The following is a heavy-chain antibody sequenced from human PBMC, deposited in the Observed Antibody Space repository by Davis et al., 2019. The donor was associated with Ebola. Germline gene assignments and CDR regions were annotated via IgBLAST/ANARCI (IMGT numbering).Heavy chain of an antibody. D-gene: IGHD2-21*01. CDR1: GFTFSSYA. J-gene: IGHJ4*02. Sequence: PGGSLRLSCAASGFTFSSYAMHWVRQAPGKGLEWVAVISYDGSNKYYADSVKGRFTISRDNSKNTLYLQMNSLRAEDTAVYYCARDNGWGDPWYYWGQGTLVTVSS. CDR3: ARDNGWGDPWYY. V-gene: IGHV3-30-3*01. CDR2: ISYDGSNK.